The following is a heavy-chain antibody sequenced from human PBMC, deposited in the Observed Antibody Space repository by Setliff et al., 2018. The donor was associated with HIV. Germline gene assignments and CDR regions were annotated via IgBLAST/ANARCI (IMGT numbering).Heavy chain of an antibody. D-gene: IGHD3-3*01. CDR3: ARDYLYYNLYNGSPVYGMDV. V-gene: IGHV3-21*01. J-gene: IGHJ6*02. CDR2: ITIGRGDV. CDR1: GFTFRNYQ. Sequence: GGSLRLSCAASGFTFRNYQMNWVRQAPGKGLEWVSSITIGRGDVFYADSVQGRFTIFRDNSKNSLYLQMNSLRVEDTAVYYCARDYLYYNLYNGSPVYGMDVWGQGTTVTVSS.